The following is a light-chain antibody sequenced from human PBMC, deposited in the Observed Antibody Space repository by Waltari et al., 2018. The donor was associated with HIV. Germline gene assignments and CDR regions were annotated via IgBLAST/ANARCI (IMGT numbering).Light chain of an antibody. CDR1: QSVSSK. CDR2: GAS. CDR3: QQYNNWPPMYT. Sequence: EILMTQSPATLSVSPGERATPPCRASQSVSSKLAWYQHKPGQAPRLLIYGASTRATGIPARFSGSGSGTEFTLTISSLQSEDFAVYYCQQYNNWPPMYTFGQGTKLEI. V-gene: IGKV3-15*01. J-gene: IGKJ2*01.